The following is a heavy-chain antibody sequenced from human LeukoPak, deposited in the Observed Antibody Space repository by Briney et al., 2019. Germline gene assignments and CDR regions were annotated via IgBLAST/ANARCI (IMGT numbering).Heavy chain of an antibody. D-gene: IGHD2-2*01. CDR3: ARVALGYCSSTSCYGAGAYYYMDV. CDR1: GFTFSSYA. Sequence: PGGSLRLSCAASGFTFSSYAMHWVRQAPGKGLEYVSAISSNGGSTYYANSVKGRLTISRDNSKNTLYLQMGSLRAEDMAVYYCARVALGYCSSTSCYGAGAYYYMDVWGKGTTVTVSS. V-gene: IGHV3-64*01. J-gene: IGHJ6*03. CDR2: ISSNGGST.